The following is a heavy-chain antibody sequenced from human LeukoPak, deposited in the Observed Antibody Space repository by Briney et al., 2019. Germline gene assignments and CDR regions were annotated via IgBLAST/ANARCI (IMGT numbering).Heavy chain of an antibody. J-gene: IGHJ4*02. D-gene: IGHD4-17*01. CDR2: INTNNGNT. Sequence: ASVKVSCKASGYSFLTYGINWVRLAPGQGPEWMGWINTNNGNTNYVQKFQGRVTKTTDKSTSTAYMELGSLRSDDTAVYYCDYGDYLNDYWGQGTLVTVSS. V-gene: IGHV1-18*01. CDR3: DYGDYLNDY. CDR1: GYSFLTYG.